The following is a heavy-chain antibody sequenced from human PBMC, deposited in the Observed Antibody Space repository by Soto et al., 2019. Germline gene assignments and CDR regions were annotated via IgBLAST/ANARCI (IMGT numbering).Heavy chain of an antibody. CDR2: ISGSGGST. Sequence: GGSLRLSCAASGFTFSSYAMSWVRQAPGKGLEWVSVISGSGGSTHYADSVKGRFTISRDNSKNTLYLQMNSLRAEDTAVYYCAKGLCSSTSCYVGMWGQGTLVTVSS. J-gene: IGHJ4*02. CDR1: GFTFSSYA. CDR3: AKGLCSSTSCYVGM. D-gene: IGHD2-2*01. V-gene: IGHV3-23*01.